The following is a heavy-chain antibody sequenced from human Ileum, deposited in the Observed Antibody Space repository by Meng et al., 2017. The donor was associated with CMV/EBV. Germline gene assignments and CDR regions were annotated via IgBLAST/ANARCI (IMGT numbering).Heavy chain of an antibody. CDR2: INMEGTTI. CDR3: ATAGQYRLDD. D-gene: IGHD1-1*01. CDR1: GFTFSNYW. V-gene: IGHV3-74*01. Sequence: VQLVEAGGGLAQPGGSLRVSCAASGFTFSNYWMHWVRQAPGKGLVWVSRINMEGTTINYADSVKGRFTISRDNAKSTLYLQMNSLRAEDTAVYYCATAGQYRLDDWGHGTLVTVSS. J-gene: IGHJ4*01.